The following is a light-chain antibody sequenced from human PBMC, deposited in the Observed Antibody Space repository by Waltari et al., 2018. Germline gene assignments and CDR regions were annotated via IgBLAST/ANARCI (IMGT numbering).Light chain of an antibody. CDR1: SSDVGGYNR. CDR3: NSDKTGSSYV. Sequence: QSALTQPPSVSGSPGQSVTISCTGTSSDVGGYNRVSWYQQPPGTAPKLMIYEVSNRPSGVPDRFSGSKSGNTASLTISGLQAEDEADYYCNSDKTGSSYVFGTGTKVTVL. V-gene: IGLV2-18*02. J-gene: IGLJ1*01. CDR2: EVS.